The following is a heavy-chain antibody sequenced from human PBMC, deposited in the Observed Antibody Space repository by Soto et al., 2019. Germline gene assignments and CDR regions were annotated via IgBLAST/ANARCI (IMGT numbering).Heavy chain of an antibody. V-gene: IGHV4-34*01. CDR1: GGSFSGYY. CDR2: INHSGST. Sequence: QVQLQQWGAGLLKPSETLSLTCAVYGGSFSGYYWSWIRQPPGKGLEWIGEINHSGSTNYNPSLKRRVTISAATSKNQFSLQLSSVTAADTAVYYCASRWFVELISVDYWGQGTLVTVSS. J-gene: IGHJ4*02. CDR3: ASRWFVELISVDY. D-gene: IGHD3-10*01.